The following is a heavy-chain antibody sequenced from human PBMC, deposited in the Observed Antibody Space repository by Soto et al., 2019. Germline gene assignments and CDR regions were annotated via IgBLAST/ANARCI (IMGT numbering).Heavy chain of an antibody. Sequence: ASVKVSCKVSGYTLTELSMHWVRQAPGKGLEWMGGFDPEDGETIYAQKFQGRVTMTEDTSTDTAYMELSSLTSDDTAVYYCATKGAPTPTPATKGAFDIWGQGTMVTVSS. CDR3: ATKGAPTPTPATKGAFDI. J-gene: IGHJ3*02. CDR2: FDPEDGET. CDR1: GYTLTELS. V-gene: IGHV1-24*01. D-gene: IGHD2-2*01.